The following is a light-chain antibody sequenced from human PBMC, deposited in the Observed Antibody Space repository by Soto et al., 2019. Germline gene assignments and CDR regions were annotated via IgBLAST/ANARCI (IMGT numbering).Light chain of an antibody. V-gene: IGKV3-20*01. CDR3: QQYGSSPLT. Sequence: DIVMTQSPATLSVSPGERATLSCRTSQSVGSDLAWYQQKPGQAPSLLIYGASSRATGIPDRFSGRGSGTDFTLTISRLDPEDFAVYYCQQYGSSPLTFGGGTKVDIK. J-gene: IGKJ4*01. CDR2: GAS. CDR1: QSVGSD.